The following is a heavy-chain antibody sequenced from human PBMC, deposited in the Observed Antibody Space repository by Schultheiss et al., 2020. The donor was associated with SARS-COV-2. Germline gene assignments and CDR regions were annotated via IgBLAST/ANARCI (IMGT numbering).Heavy chain of an antibody. J-gene: IGHJ6*02. Sequence: GGSLRLSCAASGFTFSSYAMSWVRQAPGKGLEWVSAISGSGGSTYYADSVKGRFTISRDNSKNTLYLQMNSLRAEDTAVYYCAKDLYWNIVVVTNMNVWGQGTTVTVSS. CDR3: AKDLYWNIVVVTNMNV. CDR1: GFTFSSYA. D-gene: IGHD2-21*02. CDR2: ISGSGGST. V-gene: IGHV3-23*01.